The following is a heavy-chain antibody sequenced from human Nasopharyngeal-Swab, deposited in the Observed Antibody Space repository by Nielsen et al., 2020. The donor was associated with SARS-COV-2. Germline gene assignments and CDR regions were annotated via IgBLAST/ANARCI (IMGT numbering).Heavy chain of an antibody. J-gene: IGHJ5*02. CDR3: ARRSSSWSVWFDP. CDR2: IYYSGST. Sequence: GSLRLSCTVSGGSVSSGSYYWSWIRQPPGKGLEWIGYIYYSGSTNYNPSLKSRVTISVDTSKNQFSLKLSSVTAADTAVYYCARRSSSWSVWFDPWGQGTLVTVSS. D-gene: IGHD6-13*01. V-gene: IGHV4-61*01. CDR1: GGSVSSGSYY.